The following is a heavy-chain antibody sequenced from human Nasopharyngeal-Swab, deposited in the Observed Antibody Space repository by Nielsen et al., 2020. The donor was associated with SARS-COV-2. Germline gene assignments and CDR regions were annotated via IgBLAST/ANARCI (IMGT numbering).Heavy chain of an antibody. D-gene: IGHD3-3*01. CDR3: AKGYYDFWSGHY. J-gene: IGHJ4*02. V-gene: IGHV3-21*01. Sequence: WIRQPPGKGLEWVSSISSSSSYIYYADSVKGRFTISRDNAKNSLYLQMNSLRAEDTAVYYCAKGYYDFWSGHYWGQGTLVTSPQ. CDR2: ISSSSSYI.